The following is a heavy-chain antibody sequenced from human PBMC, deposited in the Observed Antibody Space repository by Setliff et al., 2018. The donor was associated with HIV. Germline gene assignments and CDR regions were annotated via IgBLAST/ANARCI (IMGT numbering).Heavy chain of an antibody. J-gene: IGHJ3*02. CDR3: AKGPNFEDAFDI. CDR2: LIPIVGIT. V-gene: IGHV1-69*10. Sequence: SVKVSCKASGGTFSNYAFSWVRQAPGQGLEWMGGLIPIVGITKSTQKFRDRVTFTADESTKTAQMELSGLTFEDTAVYYCAKGPNFEDAFDIWGQGTGVTVSS. D-gene: IGHD2-8*01. CDR1: GGTFSNYA.